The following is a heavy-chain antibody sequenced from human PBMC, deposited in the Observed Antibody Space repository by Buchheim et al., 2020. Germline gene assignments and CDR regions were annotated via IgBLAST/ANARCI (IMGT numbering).Heavy chain of an antibody. CDR1: GFTFSTYS. Sequence: EVQLVESGGGLVQPGGSLRLSCAASGFTFSTYSMNWVRQAPGKGLEWVSYLSSGSSTIYYADSVEGRLTISRDNAKNSLYLQMNSLKDEDTAVYYCARGGYFYFDSWGQGTL. J-gene: IGHJ4*02. CDR3: ARGGYFYFDS. V-gene: IGHV3-48*02. D-gene: IGHD3-22*01. CDR2: LSSGSSTI.